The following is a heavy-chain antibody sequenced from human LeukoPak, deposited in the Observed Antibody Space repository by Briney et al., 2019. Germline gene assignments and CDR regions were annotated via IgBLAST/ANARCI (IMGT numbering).Heavy chain of an antibody. D-gene: IGHD7-27*01. CDR1: GFTFSSYG. CDR2: ISRSSSTI. V-gene: IGHV3-48*04. J-gene: IGHJ2*01. CDR3: ARRWLTGDHWVWYFDL. Sequence: PGGSLRLSCAASGFTFSSYGMNWVRQAPGKGLEWVSYISRSSSTIYYADSVKGRFTISRDNAKNSLYLQMNSLRAEDTAVYYCARRWLTGDHWVWYFDLWGRGTLVTVSS.